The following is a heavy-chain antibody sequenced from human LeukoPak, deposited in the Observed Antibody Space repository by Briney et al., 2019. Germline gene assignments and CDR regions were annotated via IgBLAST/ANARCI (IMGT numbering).Heavy chain of an antibody. J-gene: IGHJ4*02. D-gene: IGHD3-3*01. Sequence: KPSETLSLTCTVSGGSISIYYWSWIRQPPGKGLEWLGYIYYIGSTNYNPSLKSRVTISVATSKNQFSLKLSSVTAADTAVYYCARGRGVYDFWSGYLPIDYWGQGTLVTVSS. CDR3: ARGRGVYDFWSGYLPIDY. CDR1: GGSISIYY. CDR2: IYYIGST. V-gene: IGHV4-59*12.